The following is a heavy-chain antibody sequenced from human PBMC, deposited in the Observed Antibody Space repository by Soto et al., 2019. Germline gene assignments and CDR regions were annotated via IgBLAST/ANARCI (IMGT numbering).Heavy chain of an antibody. Sequence: QVQLVESGGGVVQPGTSLTLSCAASGFTFSNYAMHWVRQAPGKGLEWVAAMSFDGTRYYADSVKGRSTISRDSARNTVFLQTSGLRVDDTALYDCTRGRPLPSMNTWDEPLDIWGQGTMVTVS. J-gene: IGHJ3*02. V-gene: IGHV3-30*03. CDR3: TRGRPLPSMNTWDEPLDI. CDR1: GFTFSNYA. D-gene: IGHD1-26*01. CDR2: MSFDGTR.